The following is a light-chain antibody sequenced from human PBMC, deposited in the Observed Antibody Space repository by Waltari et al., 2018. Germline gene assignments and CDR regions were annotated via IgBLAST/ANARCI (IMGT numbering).Light chain of an antibody. CDR3: QSYDSSLSASV. CDR2: LYN. J-gene: IGLJ3*02. V-gene: IGLV1-40*01. Sequence: QSVLTQPPSVSGAPGQRVTISCTGSSSNIGAGYDVHWYQQLPGTAPKLLIYLYNNRPSGFPDRFSGSKAGTSASLAITGLQAEDEADYYCQSYDSSLSASVFGGGTKLTVL. CDR1: SSNIGAGYD.